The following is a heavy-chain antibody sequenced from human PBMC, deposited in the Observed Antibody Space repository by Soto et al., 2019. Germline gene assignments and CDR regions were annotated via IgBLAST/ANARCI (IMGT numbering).Heavy chain of an antibody. V-gene: IGHV4-34*01. Sequence: SETLSLTCAVYGGSFSGYYWSWIRQPPGKGLEWIGEINHSGSTNYNPSLKSRVTISVDTSKNQFSLKLSSVTAADTAVYYCARRRYYDTLTGYYVGFDYWGQGTLVTVSS. CDR3: ARRRYYDTLTGYYVGFDY. CDR1: GGSFSGYY. D-gene: IGHD3-9*01. CDR2: INHSGST. J-gene: IGHJ4*02.